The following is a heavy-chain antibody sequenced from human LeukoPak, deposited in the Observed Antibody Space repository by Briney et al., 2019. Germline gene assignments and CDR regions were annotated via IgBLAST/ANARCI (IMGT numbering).Heavy chain of an antibody. D-gene: IGHD3-22*01. V-gene: IGHV4-31*03. CDR1: GGSISSGGYY. CDR3: ARDPNYYDSSGYYDY. J-gene: IGHJ4*02. CDR2: IYYSGST. Sequence: SEILSLTCTVSGGSISSGGYYWSWIRQHPGKGLEWIGYIYYSGSTYYNPSLKSRVTISVDTSKNQFSLKLSSVTAADTAVYYCARDPNYYDSSGYYDYWGQGTLVTVSS.